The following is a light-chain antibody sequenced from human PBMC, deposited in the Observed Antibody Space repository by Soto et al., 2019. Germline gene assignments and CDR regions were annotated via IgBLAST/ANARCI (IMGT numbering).Light chain of an antibody. J-gene: IGKJ4*02. CDR2: GTS. CDR3: QQDGTPPNT. V-gene: IGKV3-20*01. CDR1: QSVSSSY. Sequence: DIVFSQIPATLFLSPGERATLSCRASQSVSSSYLAWYQHKPGQAPRLLISGTSSRATGIPDRFSGSGAGTDFTLTISRLDHEVFAVYCYQQDGTPPNTFGRGTKVDIK.